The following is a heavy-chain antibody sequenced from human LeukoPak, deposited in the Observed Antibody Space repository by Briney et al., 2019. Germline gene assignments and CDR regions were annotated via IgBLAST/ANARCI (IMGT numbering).Heavy chain of an antibody. CDR1: GYTFTSYG. CDR2: ISAYNGNT. J-gene: IGHJ4*02. D-gene: IGHD3-10*01. CDR3: ARDQSTMVRGVHDY. Sequence: ASVKVSCKASGYTFTSYGISWVRQAPGQGLEWMGWISAYNGNTNYAQKLQGRVTMTTDTSTSTAYMELRSLRSDDTAVYYCARDQSTMVRGVHDYWGQGTLVTVSS. V-gene: IGHV1-18*01.